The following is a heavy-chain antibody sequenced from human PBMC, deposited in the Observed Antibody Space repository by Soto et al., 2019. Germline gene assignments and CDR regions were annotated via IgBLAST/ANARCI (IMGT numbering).Heavy chain of an antibody. CDR1: GFTFDDYA. D-gene: IGHD3-3*01. CDR3: AKATAIFGVVISTFDY. V-gene: IGHV3-9*01. CDR2: ISWNSGSI. Sequence: GGSLRLSCAASGFTFDDYAMHWVRQAPGKGLEWVSGISWNSGSIGYADSVKGRFTISRDNAKNSLYLQMNSLRAEDTALYYCAKATAIFGVVISTFDYWGQGTLVTVSS. J-gene: IGHJ4*02.